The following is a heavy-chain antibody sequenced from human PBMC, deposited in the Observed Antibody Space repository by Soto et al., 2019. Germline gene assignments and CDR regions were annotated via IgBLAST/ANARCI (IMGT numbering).Heavy chain of an antibody. V-gene: IGHV3-30*18. CDR2: ISYDGSNK. D-gene: IGHD5-18*01. J-gene: IGHJ6*02. CDR3: AKDYSYHLWYYYYGMDV. CDR1: GFTFSSYG. Sequence: QVQLVESGGGVVQPGRSLRLSCAASGFTFSSYGMHWVRQAPGKGLEWVAVISYDGSNKYYADSVKGRFTISRDNSKNTLYLQMNSLRAEDTAVYYCAKDYSYHLWYYYYGMDVWGQGTTVTVSS.